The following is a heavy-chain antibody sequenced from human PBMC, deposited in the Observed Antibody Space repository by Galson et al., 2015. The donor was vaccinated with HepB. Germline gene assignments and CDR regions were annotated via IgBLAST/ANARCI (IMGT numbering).Heavy chain of an antibody. CDR1: GFTFSSYA. CDR3: ARVRDDSSGYYSHYYYYGMDV. J-gene: IGHJ6*02. CDR2: TLYDGSNK. V-gene: IGHV3-30*04. D-gene: IGHD3-22*01. Sequence: LRLSCAASGFTFSSYAMHWVRQAPGKGLEWMAVTLYDGSNKYYADSVKGRFTISRDNSKNMLYLQMNSLRDEDTAVYYCARVRDDSSGYYSHYYYYGMDVWGQGTTVTVSS.